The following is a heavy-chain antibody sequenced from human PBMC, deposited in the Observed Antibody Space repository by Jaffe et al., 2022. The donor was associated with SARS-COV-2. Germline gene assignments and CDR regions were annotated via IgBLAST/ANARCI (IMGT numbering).Heavy chain of an antibody. D-gene: IGHD3-22*01. CDR2: GRDKAHNHST. CDR3: ARRGGRDRSGYFLDFDY. Sequence: EVQLVESGGGLVQPGGSLRLSCTASGFDFSDHYMDWVRQAPGKGLEWVGRGRDKAHNHSTEYAASVKGRFTISRDDSKNSLYLQMNSLKSEDTAVYFCARRGGRDRSGYFLDFDYWGQGIRVIVSS. J-gene: IGHJ4*02. V-gene: IGHV3-72*01. CDR1: GFDFSDHY.